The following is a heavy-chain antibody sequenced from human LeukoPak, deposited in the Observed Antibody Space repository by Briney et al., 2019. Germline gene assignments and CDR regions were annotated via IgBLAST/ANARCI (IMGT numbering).Heavy chain of an antibody. J-gene: IGHJ4*02. D-gene: IGHD3-3*01. Sequence: GGSLRLSCAASGFTFSSYGMHWVRQAPGKGLEWVAFIRYDGSNKYYADSVKGRFTISRDNSKNTLYLQMNSLRAEDTAVYYCAKAPITIFRGGNDYWGQGTLVTVSS. CDR1: GFTFSSYG. CDR2: IRYDGSNK. V-gene: IGHV3-30*02. CDR3: AKAPITIFRGGNDY.